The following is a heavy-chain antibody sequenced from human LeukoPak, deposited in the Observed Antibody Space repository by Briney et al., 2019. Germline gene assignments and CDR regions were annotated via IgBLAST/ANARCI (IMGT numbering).Heavy chain of an antibody. CDR3: ARGGPLPQSLDV. V-gene: IGHV1-18*01. CDR1: GYTFTSYG. J-gene: IGHJ6*04. Sequence: ASVKVSCKASGYTFTSYGISWVRQAPGQGLEWMGWISAYNGNTNYAQKFQGRVTMTRDTSITTAYMELNSLRAEDTAVYYCARGGPLPQSLDVWGKGTTVTISS. CDR2: ISAYNGNT.